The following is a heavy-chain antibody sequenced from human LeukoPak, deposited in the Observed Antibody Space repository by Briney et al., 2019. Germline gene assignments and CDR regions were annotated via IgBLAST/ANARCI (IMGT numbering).Heavy chain of an antibody. D-gene: IGHD3-10*02. J-gene: IGHJ6*04. CDR1: EFTFSTYA. CDR3: AELGITMIGGV. Sequence: GGSLRLSCAASEFTFSTYAMNWVRQAPGKGLEWVSYISSSGSTIYYADSVKGRFTISRDNAKNSLYLQMNSLRAEDTAVYYCAELGITMIGGVWGKGTTVTISS. CDR2: ISSSGSTI. V-gene: IGHV3-48*03.